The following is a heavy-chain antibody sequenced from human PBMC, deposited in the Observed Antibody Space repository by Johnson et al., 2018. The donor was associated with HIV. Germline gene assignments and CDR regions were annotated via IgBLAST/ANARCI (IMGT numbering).Heavy chain of an antibody. V-gene: IGHV3-23*04. CDR2: ISGSGGST. J-gene: IGHJ3*02. CDR3: ASPYYYDSSGSPRYAFDI. CDR1: GYTFSGYA. D-gene: IGHD3-22*01. Sequence: VQLVESGGGVVQPGRSLRLSCVGSGYTFSGYAMHWVRQAPGTGLEWVSAISGSGGSTYSAASVKGRVTLLRHNSKNTLYLQMNSLRAEDTAVYYCASPYYYDSSGSPRYAFDIWGQGTMVIVSS.